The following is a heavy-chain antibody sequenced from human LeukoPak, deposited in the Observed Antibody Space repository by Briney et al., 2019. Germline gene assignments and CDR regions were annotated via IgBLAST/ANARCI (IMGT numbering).Heavy chain of an antibody. V-gene: IGHV3-66*01. Sequence: GGSLRLSCAASGFTVSSYYMSWVRQAPGKGLEWVSIIYSAGSTYYADSVKGRFTISRDSSKNTLYLQMSSLRVEDTAVYYCAREAFGSTSCWGQGTLVTVSS. CDR3: AREAFGSTSC. J-gene: IGHJ4*02. D-gene: IGHD2-2*01. CDR2: IYSAGST. CDR1: GFTVSSYY.